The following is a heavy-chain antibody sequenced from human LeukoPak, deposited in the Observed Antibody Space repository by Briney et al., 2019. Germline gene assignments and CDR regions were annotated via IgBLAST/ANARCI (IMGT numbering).Heavy chain of an antibody. V-gene: IGHV3-23*01. CDR3: AKSGYHGSSGYN. J-gene: IGHJ4*02. Sequence: GGTLRLSCAASGLTFSSDAMSWVRQAPGKGLEWVSAITGIGGRAYYADSVKGRFTISRDNSKNTLYLQMNSLRAEDTAVYYCAKSGYHGSSGYNWGQGTLVTVSS. CDR2: ITGIGGRA. D-gene: IGHD3-22*01. CDR1: GLTFSSDA.